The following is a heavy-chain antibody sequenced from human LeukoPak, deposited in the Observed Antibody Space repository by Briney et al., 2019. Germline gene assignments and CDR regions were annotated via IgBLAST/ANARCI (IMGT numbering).Heavy chain of an antibody. D-gene: IGHD3-10*01. CDR3: AREGGGSPYGSGSYYRY. CDR2: IIPIFGTA. J-gene: IGHJ4*02. Sequence: SVKVSCKASGGTFSSYAISWVRQAPGQGLEWMGGIIPIFGTANYAQKFQGRVTITADESTSAAYMELSSLRSEDTAVYYCAREGGGSPYGSGSYYRYWGQGTLVTVSS. V-gene: IGHV1-69*13. CDR1: GGTFSSYA.